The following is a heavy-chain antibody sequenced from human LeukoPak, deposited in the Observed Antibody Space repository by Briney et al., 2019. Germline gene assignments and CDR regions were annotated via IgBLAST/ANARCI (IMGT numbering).Heavy chain of an antibody. Sequence: PSETLSLTCTVSGGSISSYYWSWIRQPPGKGLEWSGYIYYSGSTNYNPSLKSRVTISVDTSKNQFSLKLSSVTAADTAVYYCARDQTGYSYTYGMDVWGQGTTVTVSS. J-gene: IGHJ6*02. CDR3: ARDQTGYSYTYGMDV. CDR2: IYYSGST. D-gene: IGHD5-18*01. V-gene: IGHV4-59*01. CDR1: GGSISSYY.